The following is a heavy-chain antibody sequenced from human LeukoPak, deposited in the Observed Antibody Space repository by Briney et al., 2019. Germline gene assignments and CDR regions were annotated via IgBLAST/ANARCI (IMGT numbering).Heavy chain of an antibody. CDR3: AKKRTPVAWTNNFDY. V-gene: IGHV3-23*01. CDR2: VSAGGDNT. CDR1: GFTFSSYA. Sequence: GGSLRLSCAASGFTFSSYAMSWVRQAPGKGLEWVSAVSAGGDNTYYAESVKGRFTISRDNSKNTVYLQMTSVTADDTARYYCAKKRTPVAWTNNFDYGGQGILVTVSS. D-gene: IGHD6-19*01. J-gene: IGHJ4*02.